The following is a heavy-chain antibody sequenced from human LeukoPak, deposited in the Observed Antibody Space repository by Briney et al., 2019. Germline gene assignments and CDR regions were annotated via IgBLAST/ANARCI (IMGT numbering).Heavy chain of an antibody. V-gene: IGHV1-69*06. CDR1: GGTFSSYA. D-gene: IGHD3-10*01. J-gene: IGHJ4*02. Sequence: SVKVSCKASGGTFSSYAISWVRQAPGQGLEWMGGIIPIFGTENSAQKFQGRVTITADKSTSTAYMELSSLRSEDTAVYYCANSLNYYGSGSLVYWGQGTLVTVSS. CDR3: ANSLNYYGSGSLVY. CDR2: IIPIFGTE.